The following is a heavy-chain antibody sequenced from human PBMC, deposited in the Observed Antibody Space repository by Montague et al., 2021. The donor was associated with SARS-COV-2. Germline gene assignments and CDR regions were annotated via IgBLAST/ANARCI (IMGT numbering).Heavy chain of an antibody. D-gene: IGHD6-19*01. CDR1: GFTFSSYA. Sequence: SLRLSCAASGFTFSSYAMHWVRQAPGKGLEWVAVIPYDGSNKYYADSVKGRFTISRDNSKNTLYLQMNGLRAEDTAVYYCARDDPYSSGWFDAFDIWGQGTMVTVSS. V-gene: IGHV3-30*04. J-gene: IGHJ3*02. CDR2: IPYDGSNK. CDR3: ARDDPYSSGWFDAFDI.